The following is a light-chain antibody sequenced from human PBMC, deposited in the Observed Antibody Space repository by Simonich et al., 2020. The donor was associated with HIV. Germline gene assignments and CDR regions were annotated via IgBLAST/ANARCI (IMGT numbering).Light chain of an antibody. V-gene: IGKV3-15*01. Sequence: EIVMTQSPATLSVSPGERATLSCRASQSVSSNLAWYQQKPGQAPRRLIYGASTRATGIPSRLSGSGSGTDYTLTISSLQPEDFATYYCQQYYSTLMYTFGQGTKLEIK. J-gene: IGKJ2*01. CDR3: QQYYSTLMYT. CDR1: QSVSSN. CDR2: GAS.